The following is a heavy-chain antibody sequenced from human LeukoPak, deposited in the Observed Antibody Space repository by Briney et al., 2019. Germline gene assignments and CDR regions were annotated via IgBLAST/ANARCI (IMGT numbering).Heavy chain of an antibody. CDR2: ISSSSSYI. D-gene: IGHD3-22*01. V-gene: IGHV3-21*01. CDR1: GFTFSSYW. J-gene: IGHJ4*02. CDR3: ARDPYYYDSSGYPGGY. Sequence: GGSLRLSCAASGFTFSSYWMSWVRQAPGKGLEWVSSISSSSSYIYYADSVKGRFTISRDNAKNSLYLQMNSLRAEDTAVYYCARDPYYYDSSGYPGGYWGQGTLVTVSS.